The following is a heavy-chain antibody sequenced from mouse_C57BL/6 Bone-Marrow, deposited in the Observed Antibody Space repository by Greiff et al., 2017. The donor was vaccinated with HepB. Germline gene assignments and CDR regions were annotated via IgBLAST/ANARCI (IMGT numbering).Heavy chain of an antibody. CDR1: GYTFTSYW. D-gene: IGHD1-1*01. CDR3: APYYYGSSPYWYFDV. J-gene: IGHJ1*03. Sequence: VKLQQPGAELVKPGASVKLSCKASGYTFTSYWMQWVKQRPGQGLEWIGEIDPSDSYTNYNQKFKGKATLTVDTSSSTAYMQLSSLTSEDSAVYYCAPYYYGSSPYWYFDVWGTGTTVTVSS. CDR2: IDPSDSYT. V-gene: IGHV1-50*01.